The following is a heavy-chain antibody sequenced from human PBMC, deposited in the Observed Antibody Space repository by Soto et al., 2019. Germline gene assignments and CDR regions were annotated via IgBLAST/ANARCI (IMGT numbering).Heavy chain of an antibody. Sequence: QVQLVQSGPEVKEPGASVKVSCKASGYTFNTYGISWVRQAPGQGLEWMGWISPYNSNPNYAPKFHCRVTVTIDTSTSTVYMEVRNLRSDDTAVYYCARDERGHFGGTSCPHFDYWGQGTLVTVSS. D-gene: IGHD2-2*03. CDR1: GYTFNTYG. CDR3: ARDERGHFGGTSCPHFDY. V-gene: IGHV1-18*01. J-gene: IGHJ4*02. CDR2: ISPYNSNP.